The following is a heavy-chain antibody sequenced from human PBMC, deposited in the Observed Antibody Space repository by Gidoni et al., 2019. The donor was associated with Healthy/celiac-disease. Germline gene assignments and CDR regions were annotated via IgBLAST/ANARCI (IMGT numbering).Heavy chain of an antibody. CDR3: AGQWLGREIY. Sequence: EVQLLASGVGLVQPVGSLRLSCTASGFTFSSYAMSWVRQAPGKGLEWVSAISGSGGSTYYADSVKGRFTISRDNSKNTLYLQMNSLRAEDTAVYYCAGQWLGREIYWGQGTLVTVSS. V-gene: IGHV3-23*01. CDR2: ISGSGGST. J-gene: IGHJ4*02. CDR1: GFTFSSYA. D-gene: IGHD6-19*01.